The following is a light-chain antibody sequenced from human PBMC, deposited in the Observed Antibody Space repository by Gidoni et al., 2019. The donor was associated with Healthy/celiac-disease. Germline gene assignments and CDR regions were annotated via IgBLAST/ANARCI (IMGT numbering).Light chain of an antibody. J-gene: IGKJ1*01. Sequence: EIVFTQFPGTLSLSPGERATLSCRASQSVSSNYLAWYQQKPGQAPRLLIYGASSRATGIPDRISGSGSGTDFTLTISRLEPEDFAVYYCQQYGSSPDTFGQGTKVEIK. CDR2: GAS. V-gene: IGKV3-20*01. CDR3: QQYGSSPDT. CDR1: QSVSSNY.